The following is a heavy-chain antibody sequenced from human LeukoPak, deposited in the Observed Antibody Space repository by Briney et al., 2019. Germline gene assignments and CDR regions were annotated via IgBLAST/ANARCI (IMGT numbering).Heavy chain of an antibody. CDR1: GYTFTSYD. CDR3: ARAASWSPIGDTYYYMDV. CDR2: MNPNSGNT. Sequence: ASVKVSCKASGYTFTSYDINWVRQATGQGLEWMGWMNPNSGNTGYAQRFQGRVTMTRNTSIKTAYMELSSLRSEDTAVYYCARAASWSPIGDTYYYMDVWGKGTTVTISS. V-gene: IGHV1-8*01. J-gene: IGHJ6*03. D-gene: IGHD6-13*01.